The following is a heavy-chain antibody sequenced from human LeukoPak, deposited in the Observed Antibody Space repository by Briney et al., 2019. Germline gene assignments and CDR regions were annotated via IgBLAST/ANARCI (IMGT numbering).Heavy chain of an antibody. Sequence: PSETLSLTCTVSGGSISSSSYYWGWIRQPPGKGLEWIGSIYYSGSTYYNPSLKSRVTISVDTSKNQFSLKLSSVTAADTAVYYSPTPYSGGYHGFDIWGQGTMVTVSP. V-gene: IGHV4-39*01. CDR2: IYYSGST. D-gene: IGHD1-26*01. CDR3: PTPYSGGYHGFDI. J-gene: IGHJ3*02. CDR1: GGSISSSSYY.